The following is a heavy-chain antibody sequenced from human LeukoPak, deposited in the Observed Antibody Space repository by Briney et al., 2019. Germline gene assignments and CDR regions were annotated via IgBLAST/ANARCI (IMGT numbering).Heavy chain of an antibody. D-gene: IGHD2-2*01. V-gene: IGHV4-39*07. Sequence: SETLSLTCTVSGGSISSSSYYWGWIRQPPGKGLEWIGSIYYSGSTYYNPSLKSRVTISVDTSKNQFSLKLSSVTAADTAVYYCARAIGGSTSRKFDPWGQGTLVTVSS. J-gene: IGHJ5*02. CDR2: IYYSGST. CDR3: ARAIGGSTSRKFDP. CDR1: GGSISSSSYY.